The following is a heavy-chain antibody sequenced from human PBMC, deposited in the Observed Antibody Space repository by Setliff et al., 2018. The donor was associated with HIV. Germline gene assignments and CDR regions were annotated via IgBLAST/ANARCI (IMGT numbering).Heavy chain of an antibody. CDR1: GGSISSGSYY. V-gene: IGHV4-61*02. Sequence: SETLSLTCTVSGGSISSGSYYWSWIRQPAGRELELIGRIYTSGSTNYNPSLKSRVTVSVDTSKNQFSLKLNSVTAADTAVYHCARGQHSSTWGALFDYWGQGILVTVSS. CDR2: IYTSGST. CDR3: ARGQHSSTWGALFDY. J-gene: IGHJ4*02. D-gene: IGHD6-13*01.